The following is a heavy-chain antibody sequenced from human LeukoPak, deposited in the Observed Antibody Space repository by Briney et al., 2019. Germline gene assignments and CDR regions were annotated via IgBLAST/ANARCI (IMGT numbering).Heavy chain of an antibody. CDR2: IKQDGREE. CDR3: ARDADLGATITGAFDI. D-gene: IGHD5-24*01. Sequence: PGGSLRLSCSASGFTFSSYWMSWVRQAPGKGLEWVANIKQDGREEYYVDSVKGRFTVFRDNAKNSLSLQMNSLRAEDTAVYYCARDADLGATITGAFDIWGQGTMVTVSS. J-gene: IGHJ3*02. V-gene: IGHV3-7*01. CDR1: GFTFSSYW.